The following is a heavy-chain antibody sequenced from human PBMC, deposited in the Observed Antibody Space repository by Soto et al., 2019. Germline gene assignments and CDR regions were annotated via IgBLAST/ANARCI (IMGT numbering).Heavy chain of an antibody. CDR3: ARYCSGGSCRTPKDYYYYGMAV. V-gene: IGHV1-69*13. J-gene: IGHJ6*02. Sequence: SVKVSSKAFGGTFSSYAISCVRQAPGQGLEWMGGIIPIFGTANYAQKFQGRVTITADESTSTAYMELSSLRSEDTAVYYCARYCSGGSCRTPKDYYYYGMAVWVQGTTVTVSS. CDR2: IIPIFGTA. D-gene: IGHD2-15*01. CDR1: GGTFSSYA.